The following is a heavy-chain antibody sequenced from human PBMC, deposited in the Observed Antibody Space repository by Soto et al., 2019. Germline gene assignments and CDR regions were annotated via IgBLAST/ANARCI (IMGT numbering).Heavy chain of an antibody. CDR1: GFTFSSYA. CDR2: ISYDGSNT. Sequence: QVQLVESGGGVVQPGRSLRLSCAASGFTFSSYAMHWVRQAPGKGLEWVAIISYDGSNTYYADSVKGRFTISRDNSKNTLYLQMNCLRAEDTAVYHCARDSNVVVTATPLDYWGQGTLVTVSS. CDR3: ARDSNVVVTATPLDY. V-gene: IGHV3-30-3*01. J-gene: IGHJ4*02. D-gene: IGHD2-21*02.